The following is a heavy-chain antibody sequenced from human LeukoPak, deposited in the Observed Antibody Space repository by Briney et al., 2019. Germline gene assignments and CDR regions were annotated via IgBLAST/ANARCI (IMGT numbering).Heavy chain of an antibody. CDR1: GGSISSSNW. D-gene: IGHD4-17*01. CDR2: IYHSGST. V-gene: IGHV4-4*02. J-gene: IGHJ4*02. Sequence: PSGTLSLTCAVSGGSISSSNWWSWVRQPPGKGLEWIGEIYHSGSTYYNPSLKSRVTISVDTSKNQFSLKLSSVTAADTAVYYCARKSGDYDFDYWGQGTLVTVSS. CDR3: ARKSGDYDFDY.